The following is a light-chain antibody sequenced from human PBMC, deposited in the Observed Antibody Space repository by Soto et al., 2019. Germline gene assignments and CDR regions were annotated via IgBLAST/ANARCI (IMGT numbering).Light chain of an antibody. V-gene: IGLV2-23*01. Sequence: QSVLTQPASVSGSPGQSITISCTGTSSDVGSYNLVSWYQQHPGKAPKLMIYEGSKRPSGVANRCSGSKSGNTASLTISGLQAEDEADYYCCSYAGSNILVFGGGTKLTVL. CDR3: CSYAGSNILV. CDR1: SSDVGSYNL. J-gene: IGLJ2*01. CDR2: EGS.